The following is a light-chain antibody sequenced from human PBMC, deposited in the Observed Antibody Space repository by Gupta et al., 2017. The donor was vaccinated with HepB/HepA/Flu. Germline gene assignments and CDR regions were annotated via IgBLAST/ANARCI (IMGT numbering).Light chain of an antibody. Sequence: EIVFTQSPCTLSLSPGERATLSCRASQSVSSSYLAWYQQKPGQAPRLIIYGAYSRPPGIPVGFCGRGELNDFSRTSSRRENEACAVYYVQHDCSSTTFGQGTKVEIK. CDR3: QHDCSSTT. CDR2: GAY. V-gene: IGKV3-20*01. J-gene: IGKJ1*01. CDR1: QSVSSSY.